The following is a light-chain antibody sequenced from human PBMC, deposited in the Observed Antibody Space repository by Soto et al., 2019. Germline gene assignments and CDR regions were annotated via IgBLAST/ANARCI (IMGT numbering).Light chain of an antibody. J-gene: IGKJ2*01. CDR1: QSVSSSY. CDR2: GAS. CDR3: HQYGGSPGA. V-gene: IGKV3-20*01. Sequence: EIVLTQSPATLSLSPGERATLSCRASQSVSSSYLAWYQQKPGQAPRLLIYGASSRATGIPGRFSGSGSGTDFTLSISRLEPEDFAVYFCHQYGGSPGAFGQGTKLEIK.